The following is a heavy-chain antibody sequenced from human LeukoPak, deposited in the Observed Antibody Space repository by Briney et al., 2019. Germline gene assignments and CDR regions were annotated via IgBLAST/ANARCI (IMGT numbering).Heavy chain of an antibody. J-gene: IGHJ4*02. Sequence: ASVKVSCKASGYTFTTYAMNWVRQAPGQGLEWVGWISTNIGNPTYAQGFTGRFVFSLDTSVNTAYLQISSLKVEDTAVYYCARGREILGATKDLDYWGQGTLVTVSS. CDR1: GYTFTTYA. CDR2: ISTNIGNP. CDR3: ARGREILGATKDLDY. V-gene: IGHV7-4-1*02. D-gene: IGHD1-26*01.